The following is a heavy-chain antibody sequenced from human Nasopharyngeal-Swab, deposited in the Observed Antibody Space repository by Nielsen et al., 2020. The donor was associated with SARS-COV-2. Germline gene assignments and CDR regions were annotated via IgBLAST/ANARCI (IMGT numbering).Heavy chain of an antibody. V-gene: IGHV1-18*01. Sequence: ASVKVSCKASGYTFTSYGISWVRQAPGQGLEWMGWISAYNGNTNYAQKLQARVTMTTGTSTSTAYMELRSLRSDDTAVYYCARASHRVGSYYDFWSGYYRDYYYYGMDVWGQGTTVTVSS. CDR2: ISAYNGNT. CDR1: GYTFTSYG. D-gene: IGHD3-3*01. CDR3: ARASHRVGSYYDFWSGYYRDYYYYGMDV. J-gene: IGHJ6*02.